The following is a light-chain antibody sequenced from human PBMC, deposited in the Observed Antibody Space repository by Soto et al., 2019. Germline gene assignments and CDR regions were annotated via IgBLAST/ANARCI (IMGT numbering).Light chain of an antibody. Sequence: DIVMTQSPLSLAVTPGEPASISCRSSQSLLHSNGYNYLDWYLQKPGQSPQLLIYLGSNRASGVSDRFSGSGSGTDFTLKISRVEAEDVGVYYCMQVLQTWTSGQGTKVEIK. CDR1: QSLLHSNGYNY. CDR2: LGS. J-gene: IGKJ1*01. V-gene: IGKV2-28*01. CDR3: MQVLQTWT.